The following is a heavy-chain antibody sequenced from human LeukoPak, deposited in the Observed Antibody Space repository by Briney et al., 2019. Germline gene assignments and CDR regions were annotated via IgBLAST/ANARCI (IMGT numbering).Heavy chain of an antibody. J-gene: IGHJ3*02. D-gene: IGHD4-17*01. Sequence: ASVKVSCKASGYTFTSYDINWVRPATGQGLEWMGWMNPNSGNTGYAQKFQGRVTMTRNTSISTAYMELSSLRSEDTAVYYCARDYGDYDDAFDIWGQGTMVTVSS. CDR1: GYTFTSYD. V-gene: IGHV1-8*01. CDR2: MNPNSGNT. CDR3: ARDYGDYDDAFDI.